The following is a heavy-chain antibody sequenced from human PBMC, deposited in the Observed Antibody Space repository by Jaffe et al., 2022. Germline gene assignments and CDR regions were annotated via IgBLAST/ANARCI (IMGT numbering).Heavy chain of an antibody. CDR3: AKDKADDMAWLYFDY. Sequence: EVQLVESGGGLVQPGRSLRLSCAASGFTFDDYAMHWVRQAPGKGLEWVSGISWNSGSIGYADSVKGRFTISRDNAKNSLYLQMNSLRAEDTALYYCAKDKADDMAWLYFDYWGQGTLVTVSS. CDR2: ISWNSGSI. D-gene: IGHD6-19*01. V-gene: IGHV3-9*01. J-gene: IGHJ4*02. CDR1: GFTFDDYA.